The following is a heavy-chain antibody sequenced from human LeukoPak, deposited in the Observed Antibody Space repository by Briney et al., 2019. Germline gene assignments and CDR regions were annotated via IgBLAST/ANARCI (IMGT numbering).Heavy chain of an antibody. V-gene: IGHV1-8*01. CDR2: MNPNSGNT. CDR3: ARADLWFGDRYYYYYYGMDV. Sequence: ASVKVSCKASGYTFTSYDINWARQATGQGLERMGWMNPNSGNTGYAQKFQGRVTMTRNTSISTAHMELSSLRSEDTAVYYCARADLWFGDRYYYYYYGMDVWGQGTTVTVSS. CDR1: GYTFTSYD. J-gene: IGHJ6*02. D-gene: IGHD3-10*01.